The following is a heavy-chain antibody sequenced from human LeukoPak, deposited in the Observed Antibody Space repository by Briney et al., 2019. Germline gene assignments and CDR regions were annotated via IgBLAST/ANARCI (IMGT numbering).Heavy chain of an antibody. J-gene: IGHJ4*02. D-gene: IGHD6-13*01. Sequence: GGSLRLSCAASGSTFDDYAMHWVRQAPGKGLEWVPGISWNSGSIGYADSVKGRFTISRDNAKNSLYLQMNSLRAEDMALYYCAKDRERAAAGNFDYWGQGTLVTVSS. CDR1: GSTFDDYA. CDR3: AKDRERAAAGNFDY. V-gene: IGHV3-9*03. CDR2: ISWNSGSI.